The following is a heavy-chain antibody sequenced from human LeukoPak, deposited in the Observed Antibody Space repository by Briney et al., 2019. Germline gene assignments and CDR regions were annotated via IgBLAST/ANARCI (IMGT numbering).Heavy chain of an antibody. Sequence: SETLSLTCAVYGGSFSGYYWSWIRQPPGKGLEWIGEINHSGSTNYNPSLKSRVTISVDTSKNQFSLKLSSVTAADTAMYYCARGVLQYYFDYWGQGTLVTVSS. J-gene: IGHJ4*02. CDR3: ARGVLQYYFDY. CDR1: GGSFSGYY. D-gene: IGHD3-10*01. V-gene: IGHV4-34*01. CDR2: INHSGST.